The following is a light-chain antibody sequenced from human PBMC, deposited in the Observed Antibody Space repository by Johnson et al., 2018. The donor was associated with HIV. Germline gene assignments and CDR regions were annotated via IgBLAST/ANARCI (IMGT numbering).Light chain of an antibody. Sequence: QSVLTQPPSVSAAPGQKVTISCSGTKSNIGNNYVSWYQQFPGTAPKLLIYENNKRSSGIPDRSSGSKSGTSATLGITGLQTGDEADYYCGTWDSSLSGGVFGSGTKVTVL. CDR1: KSNIGNNY. V-gene: IGLV1-51*02. J-gene: IGLJ1*01. CDR3: GTWDSSLSGGV. CDR2: ENN.